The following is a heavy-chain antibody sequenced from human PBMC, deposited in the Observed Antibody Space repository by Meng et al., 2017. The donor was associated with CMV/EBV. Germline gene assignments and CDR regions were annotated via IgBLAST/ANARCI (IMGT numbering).Heavy chain of an antibody. CDR1: GFTFSRYG. CDR2: IWYDGSNK. V-gene: IGHV3-33*06. CDR3: AKTDL. Sequence: RYLLLSCAGSGFTFSRYGMHWVRQAPGKGLEWVAVIWYDGSNKYYADSVKGRFTISRDNSKNTLYLQMNSLRAEDTAVYYCAKTDLWGQGTLVTVSS. J-gene: IGHJ5*02.